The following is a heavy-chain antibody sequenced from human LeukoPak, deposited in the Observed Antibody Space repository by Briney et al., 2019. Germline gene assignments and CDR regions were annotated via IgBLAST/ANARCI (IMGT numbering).Heavy chain of an antibody. CDR2: IYYSGST. V-gene: IGHV4-59*01. D-gene: IGHD6-19*01. CDR1: GGSISSYY. CDR3: ARDQWLGIDY. J-gene: IGHJ4*02. Sequence: SETLSLTCTVSGGSISSYYWSWIRQPPGKGLGWIGYIYYSGSTNYNPSLKSRVTISVDTSKNQFSLKLSSVTAADTAVYYCARDQWLGIDYWGQGTLVTVSS.